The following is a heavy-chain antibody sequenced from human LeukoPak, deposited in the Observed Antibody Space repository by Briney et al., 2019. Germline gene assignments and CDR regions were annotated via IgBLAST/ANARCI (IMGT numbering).Heavy chain of an antibody. J-gene: IGHJ4*02. CDR2: ISSSGGTR. CDR3: ATLTVASSFDY. D-gene: IGHD6-19*01. CDR1: EFAFSAYE. V-gene: IGHV3-48*03. Sequence: PGGSLRLSCAASEFAFSAYEMYWVRQAPGKGLEWVSYISSSGGTRYYADSVKGRFTISRDNAKNSLYLQMNSLRAEDTAVYYCATLTVASSFDYWGQGALVTVSS.